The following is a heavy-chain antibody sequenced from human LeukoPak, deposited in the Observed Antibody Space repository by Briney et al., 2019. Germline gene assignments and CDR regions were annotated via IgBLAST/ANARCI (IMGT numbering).Heavy chain of an antibody. CDR1: GFTFSSYA. D-gene: IGHD3-22*01. V-gene: IGHV3-64D*09. Sequence: PGGSLRLSCSASGFTFSSYAMHWVRQAPGKGLEYVSAINSNGGSTYSADSVKGRFTISRDNSKNTLYLQMSSLRAEDTAVYYCVKGGHHYYDSSGYYMTYFDYWGQGTLVTVSS. CDR3: VKGGHHYYDSSGYYMTYFDY. CDR2: INSNGGST. J-gene: IGHJ4*02.